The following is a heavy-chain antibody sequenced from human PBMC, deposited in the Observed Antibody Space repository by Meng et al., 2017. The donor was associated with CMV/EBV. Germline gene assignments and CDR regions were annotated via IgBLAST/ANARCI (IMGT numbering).Heavy chain of an antibody. J-gene: IGHJ6*02. CDR3: ARGDLGYDFWSGSRPGILGYYYYGMDV. V-gene: IGHV4-59*01. CDR2: IYYSGST. Sequence: ESLKISCTVSGGSISSYYWSWIRQPPGKGLEWIGYIYYSGSTNYNPSLKSRVTISVDTSKNQFSLKLSSVTAADTAVYYCARGDLGYDFWSGSRPGILGYYYYGMDVWGQGTTVTVSS. CDR1: GGSISSYY. D-gene: IGHD3-3*01.